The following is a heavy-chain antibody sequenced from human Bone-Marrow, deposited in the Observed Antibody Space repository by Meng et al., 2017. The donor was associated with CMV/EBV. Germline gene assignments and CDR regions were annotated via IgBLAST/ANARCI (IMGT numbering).Heavy chain of an antibody. D-gene: IGHD2-2*01. J-gene: IGHJ3*02. CDR1: GFTFSSYS. CDR3: ARSYCSSTSCYGAFDI. Sequence: GESLKISCAASGFTFSSYSMNWVRQAPGKGLEWVSSISNSSSYIYYADSVKGRFTISRDNAKNSLYLQMNSLRAEDTAVYYCARSYCSSTSCYGAFDIWGQGTMVTVSS. CDR2: ISNSSSYI. V-gene: IGHV3-21*01.